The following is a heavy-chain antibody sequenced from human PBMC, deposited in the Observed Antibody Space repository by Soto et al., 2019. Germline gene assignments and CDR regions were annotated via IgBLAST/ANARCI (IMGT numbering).Heavy chain of an antibody. D-gene: IGHD3-22*01. CDR2: IIPIFGTA. CDR3: DGYDSIGYYGWCDT. CDR1: GGTFSSYA. J-gene: IGHJ5*02. Sequence: AVKVSCKASGGTFSSYAISWVRQAPGQGLEWMGGIIPIFGTANYAQKFQGRVTITADESTSTAYMELSSLRSEDTAVYYCDGYDSIGYYGWCDTWGQGTLVTV. V-gene: IGHV1-69*13.